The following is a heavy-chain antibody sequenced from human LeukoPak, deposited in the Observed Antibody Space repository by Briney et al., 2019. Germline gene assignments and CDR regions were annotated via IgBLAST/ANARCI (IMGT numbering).Heavy chain of an antibody. Sequence: PGWSLRLSYAASGFTFSSYWMHWVRQAPAKGLVWVSRINSDASSKSHAASVKGRFTISRDNAKNTLYLQMNSLRAEDTAVYYCARDQGYYDSSGSFDPWGQGPLVTVSS. V-gene: IGHV3-74*01. CDR2: INSDASSK. D-gene: IGHD3-22*01. CDR3: ARDQGYYDSSGSFDP. CDR1: GFTFSSYW. J-gene: IGHJ5*02.